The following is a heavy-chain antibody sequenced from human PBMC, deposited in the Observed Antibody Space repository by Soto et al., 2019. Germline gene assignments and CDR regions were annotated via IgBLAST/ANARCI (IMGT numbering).Heavy chain of an antibody. CDR3: ARGGSITMIVVARGDWFDP. CDR2: INHSGST. J-gene: IGHJ5*02. D-gene: IGHD3-22*01. Sequence: QVQLQQWGAGLLKPSETLSLTCAVYGGSFSGYYWSWIRQPPGKGLEWSGEINHSGSTNYNPSLKSRVTISVDTSKNQFSLKLSSVTAADTAVYYCARGGSITMIVVARGDWFDPWGQGTLVTVSS. CDR1: GGSFSGYY. V-gene: IGHV4-34*01.